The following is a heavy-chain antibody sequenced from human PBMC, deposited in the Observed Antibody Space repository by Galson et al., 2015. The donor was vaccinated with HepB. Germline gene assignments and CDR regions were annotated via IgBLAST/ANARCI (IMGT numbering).Heavy chain of an antibody. J-gene: IGHJ6*02. V-gene: IGHV3-53*01. D-gene: IGHD3-9*01. CDR3: ARVPNKTPFRGYFDWLSNYYGMDV. CDR2: IYSGGST. CDR1: GFTVSSNY. Sequence: SLRLSCAASGFTVSSNYMSWVRQAPGKGLEWVSVIYSGGSTYYADSVKGRFTIFRDNSKNTLYLQMNSLRAEDTAVYYCARVPNKTPFRGYFDWLSNYYGMDVWGQGTTVTVSS.